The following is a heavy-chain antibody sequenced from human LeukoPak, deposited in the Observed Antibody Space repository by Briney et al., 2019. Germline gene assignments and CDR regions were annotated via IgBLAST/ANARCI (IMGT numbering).Heavy chain of an antibody. Sequence: SETLSLTCAVYGGSFSSYYWSWIRQPAGKGLEWIGRIYTSGSTNYNPSLKSRVTMSVDTSKNQFSLKLSSVTAADTAVYYCARKSSSWYYFDYWGQGTLVTVSS. J-gene: IGHJ4*02. CDR3: ARKSSSWYYFDY. CDR2: IYTSGST. D-gene: IGHD6-13*01. CDR1: GGSFSSYY. V-gene: IGHV4-59*10.